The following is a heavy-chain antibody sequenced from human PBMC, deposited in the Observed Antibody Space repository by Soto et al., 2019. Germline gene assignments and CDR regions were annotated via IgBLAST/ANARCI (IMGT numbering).Heavy chain of an antibody. CDR2: IKQDGNER. CDR3: AIGRWLGC. D-gene: IGHD6-19*01. V-gene: IGHV3-7*01. Sequence: ELQLVDSGGALVQPAESLRLSCAASGFTFSDYFMTWVRQAPGKGLEWVATIKQDGNERYYVDSVKGRFTISRDNAKNSLYLQRNDLRAEDTAVYYCAIGRWLGCWGQGTLVTFSS. CDR1: GFTFSDYF. J-gene: IGHJ4*02.